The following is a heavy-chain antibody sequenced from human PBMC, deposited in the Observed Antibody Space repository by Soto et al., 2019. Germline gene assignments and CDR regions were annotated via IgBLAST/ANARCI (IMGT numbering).Heavy chain of an antibody. V-gene: IGHV3-23*01. CDR3: AKVPRYCSGGSCFGGYFDY. CDR2: ISATGRSI. Sequence: PGGSLRLSCAASGFTFSSYAMSWVRQAPGKGLEWVSVISATGRSIYHADSVKGRFTISRDNSKNTLYLQMNSLRAEDTAVYYCAKVPRYCSGGSCFGGYFDYWGQGTLVTVSS. J-gene: IGHJ4*02. CDR1: GFTFSSYA. D-gene: IGHD2-15*01.